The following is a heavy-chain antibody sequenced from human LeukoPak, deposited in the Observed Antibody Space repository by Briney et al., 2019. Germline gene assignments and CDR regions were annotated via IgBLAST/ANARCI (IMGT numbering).Heavy chain of an antibody. Sequence: GGSLRLSCGASGFTFSSYSMNWVRQAPGKGLEWVSSISSSSSYIYYADSVKGRFTISRDNAKNSLYLQMNSLRAEDTAVYYCARVGYGDYPDYYYYMDVWGKGTTVTVSS. CDR2: ISSSSSYI. V-gene: IGHV3-21*01. D-gene: IGHD4-17*01. J-gene: IGHJ6*03. CDR3: ARVGYGDYPDYYYYMDV. CDR1: GFTFSSYS.